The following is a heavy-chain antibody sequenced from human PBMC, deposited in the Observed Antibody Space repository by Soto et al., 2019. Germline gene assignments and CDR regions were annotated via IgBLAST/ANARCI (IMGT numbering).Heavy chain of an antibody. CDR3: ARGYSYGSNYYYGMDV. Sequence: QVQLVESGGGVVQPGRSLRLSCAASGFTFSSYAMHWVRQAPGKGLEWVAVISYDGSNKYYADSVKDRFTISRDNSKNTLYLQMNSLRAEDTAVYYCARGYSYGSNYYYGMDVWGQGTTVTVSS. CDR2: ISYDGSNK. D-gene: IGHD5-18*01. V-gene: IGHV3-30-3*01. CDR1: GFTFSSYA. J-gene: IGHJ6*02.